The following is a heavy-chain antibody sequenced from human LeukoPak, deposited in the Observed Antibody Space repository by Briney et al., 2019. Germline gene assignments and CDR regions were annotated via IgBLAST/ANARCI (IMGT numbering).Heavy chain of an antibody. CDR1: GFTVSGSW. CDR3: VSWSGYGAY. Sequence: PGVSLRLCCAASGFTVSGSWMSWIRQAPGKGLEWVAHINQAGSDKYYVDSVKGRFTISRDNAENSLFLQMNSLRAEDTAVYYCVSWSGYGAYWGQGTLVTVSS. CDR2: INQAGSDK. J-gene: IGHJ4*02. V-gene: IGHV3-7*01. D-gene: IGHD2-15*01.